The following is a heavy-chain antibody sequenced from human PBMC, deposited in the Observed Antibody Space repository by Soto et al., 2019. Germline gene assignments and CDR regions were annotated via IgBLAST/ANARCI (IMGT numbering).Heavy chain of an antibody. CDR3: ARVRSREMATIRPFVY. Sequence: GGSLRLSCAASGFTFSSYAIRWVRQAPGKGLEWVAVISYDGSNKYYADSVKGRFTISRDNSKNTLYLQMNSLRAEDTAVYYCARVRSREMATIRPFVYWGQGTLVTVSS. CDR1: GFTFSSYA. J-gene: IGHJ4*02. CDR2: ISYDGSNK. V-gene: IGHV3-30-3*01. D-gene: IGHD5-12*01.